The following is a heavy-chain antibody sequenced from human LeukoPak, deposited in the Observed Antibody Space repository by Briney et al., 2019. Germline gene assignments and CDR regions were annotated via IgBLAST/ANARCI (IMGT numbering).Heavy chain of an antibody. Sequence: SETLSLTCIVSGGSISNSYWSWIRQPPGKGLQWIGYICYSGSTNYNPSLKSRVTISGDTSKNQFSLKLSSATAADTAVYYCARTLYSRGFYTVDYWGQGTLVTVSS. J-gene: IGHJ4*02. CDR3: ARTLYSRGFYTVDY. V-gene: IGHV4-59*08. CDR1: GGSISNSY. CDR2: ICYSGST. D-gene: IGHD3-3*01.